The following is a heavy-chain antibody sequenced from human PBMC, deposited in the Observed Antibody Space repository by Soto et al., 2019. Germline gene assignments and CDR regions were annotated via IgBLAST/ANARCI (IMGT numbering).Heavy chain of an antibody. J-gene: IGHJ4*02. CDR1: GDSINTADYF. V-gene: IGHV4-30-4*01. Sequence: PSETVSLTCSVSGDSINTADYFWTWIRQTPGKGLEWIGSIYYSGSTYYNPSLKSRITISVDTSKNLFSLKVASVISTDTARYYCARGAYTYGHIGYWRQGTTVTVSS. CDR2: IYYSGST. CDR3: ARGAYTYGHIGY. D-gene: IGHD5-18*01.